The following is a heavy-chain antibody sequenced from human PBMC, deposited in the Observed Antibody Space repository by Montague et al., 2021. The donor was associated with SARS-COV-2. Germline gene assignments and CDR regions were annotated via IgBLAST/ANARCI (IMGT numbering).Heavy chain of an antibody. CDR2: SYFRPKWYF. V-gene: IGHV6-1*01. CDR3: ASAPRYSLSWSFDY. Sequence: CAISGDSVCLVDVARNSVRQSPSRRPQRQGVSYFRPKWYFDYAVYVKSRMTISPDTSQNQFSLQVSSVTPEDRAVYYCASAPRYSLSWSFDYWGQGTLVTVSS. CDR1: GDSVCLVDVA. J-gene: IGHJ4*02. D-gene: IGHD6-13*01.